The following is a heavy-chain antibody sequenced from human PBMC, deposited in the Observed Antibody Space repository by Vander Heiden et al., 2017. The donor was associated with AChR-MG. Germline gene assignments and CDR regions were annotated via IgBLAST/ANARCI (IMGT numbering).Heavy chain of an antibody. Sequence: QVQLVESGGGVVQPGRSLRLSCAASGFTFSSSAMVWVRQAPGKGLEWVAVISYDGSNKYYADSVKGRFTISRDNSKNTLYLQMNSLRAEDTAVYYCASNPADIVVVVAATPLGWYFDLWGRGTLVTVSS. CDR3: ASNPADIVVVVAATPLGWYFDL. V-gene: IGHV3-30-3*01. CDR1: GFTFSSSA. D-gene: IGHD2-15*01. J-gene: IGHJ2*01. CDR2: ISYDGSNK.